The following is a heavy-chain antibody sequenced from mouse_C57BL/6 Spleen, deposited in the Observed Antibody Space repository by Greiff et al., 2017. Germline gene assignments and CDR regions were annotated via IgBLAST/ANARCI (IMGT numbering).Heavy chain of an antibody. Sequence: EVQLQQSGPELVKPGASVKMPCKASGYTFTDYNMDWVKQSPGKSLEWIGDINPNNGGTIYNQKFKGTATLTVDKSSITAYMELRSLTSEVTADYYCARLDYYGSSPDAMDYWGQGTSVTVSS. D-gene: IGHD1-1*01. CDR1: GYTFTDYN. J-gene: IGHJ4*01. CDR3: ARLDYYGSSPDAMDY. CDR2: INPNNGGT. V-gene: IGHV1-18*01.